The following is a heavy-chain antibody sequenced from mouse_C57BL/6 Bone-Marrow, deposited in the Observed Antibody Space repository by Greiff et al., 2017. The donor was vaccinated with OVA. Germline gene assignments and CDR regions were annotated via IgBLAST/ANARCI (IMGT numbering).Heavy chain of an antibody. Sequence: DVQLQESGPELVKPGASVKISCKASGYSFTGYYMNWVKQSPEKSLEWIGEINPSTGGTTYNQKFKAKATLTVDKSSSTAYMQLKSLTSEDSAVYYCASLDGSWFAYWGQGTLVTVSA. CDR3: ASLDGSWFAY. CDR2: INPSTGGT. D-gene: IGHD2-3*01. J-gene: IGHJ3*01. CDR1: GYSFTGYY. V-gene: IGHV1-42*01.